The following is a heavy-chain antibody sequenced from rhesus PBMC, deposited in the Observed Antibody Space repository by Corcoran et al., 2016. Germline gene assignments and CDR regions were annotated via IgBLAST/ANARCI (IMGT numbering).Heavy chain of an antibody. Sequence: QVQLQQWGEGLVKPSETLSLTCAVYGGSISGYYYWSWIRQPPGKGLEWIGYIYGNSASTNYTPSLKNRVTISKDTSKNQFSLKLSSVTAADTAVYYCARDRSGDYLFDYWGQGVLVTVSS. D-gene: IGHD3-34*01. CDR1: GGSISGYYY. V-gene: IGHV4-73*01. J-gene: IGHJ4*01. CDR3: ARDRSGDYLFDY. CDR2: IYGNSAST.